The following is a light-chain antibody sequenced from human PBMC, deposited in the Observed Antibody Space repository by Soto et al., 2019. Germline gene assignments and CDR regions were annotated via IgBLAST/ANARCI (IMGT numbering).Light chain of an antibody. CDR1: QSVSSY. V-gene: IGKV3-11*01. Sequence: EIVLTQSPATLSLSPGERATLSCRASQSVSSYLAWYRQKPGQAPRLLIYDASNRATGIPARFSGSGSGTDFTLTISSLEPEDFAVYYCQQRSNWPWTFGQGTKVDI. J-gene: IGKJ1*01. CDR3: QQRSNWPWT. CDR2: DAS.